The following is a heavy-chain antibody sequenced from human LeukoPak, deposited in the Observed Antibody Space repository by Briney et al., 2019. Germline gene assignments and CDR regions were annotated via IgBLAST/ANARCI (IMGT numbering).Heavy chain of an antibody. J-gene: IGHJ6*02. D-gene: IGHD3-9*01. Sequence: PSETLSLTCAVYGGSFSGYYWSWIRQPPGKGLEWIGEINHSGSTNYNPSLKSRVTISVDTSKSQFSLKPSSVTAADTAVYYCAGLNYDILTGYHDFYYYYGMDVWGQGTTVTVSS. V-gene: IGHV4-34*01. CDR3: AGLNYDILTGYHDFYYYYGMDV. CDR2: INHSGST. CDR1: GGSFSGYY.